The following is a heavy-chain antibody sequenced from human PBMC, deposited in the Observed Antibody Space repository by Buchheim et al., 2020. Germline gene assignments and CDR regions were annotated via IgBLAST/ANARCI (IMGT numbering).Heavy chain of an antibody. J-gene: IGHJ6*02. V-gene: IGHV3-48*02. D-gene: IGHD7-27*01. Sequence: EMQLVDSGGGLVQPGESLRLSCAASGFAFSAYAMHWFRQAPGKGLEWISHISSSSTTIYYADSVRGRFTISRDNDKNSLYLQMTSLRDEDTAVYYCATWAFYHGVDVWGQGT. CDR3: ATWAFYHGVDV. CDR2: ISSSSTTI. CDR1: GFAFSAYA.